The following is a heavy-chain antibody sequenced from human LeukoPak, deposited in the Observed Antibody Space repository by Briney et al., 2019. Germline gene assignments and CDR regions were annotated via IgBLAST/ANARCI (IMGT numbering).Heavy chain of an antibody. CDR1: GFTFSSYA. V-gene: IGHV3-23*01. D-gene: IGHD3-10*02. J-gene: IGHJ3*02. CDR2: ISGSGGST. CDR3: AKDPWALFGELLYRDAFDI. Sequence: GGSLRLSCAASGFTFSSYAMSWVRQAPGKGLEWVSAISGSGGSTYYADSVKGRFTISRDNSKNTLYLQMNSLRAEDTAVYYCAKDPWALFGELLYRDAFDIWGQGTMVTVSS.